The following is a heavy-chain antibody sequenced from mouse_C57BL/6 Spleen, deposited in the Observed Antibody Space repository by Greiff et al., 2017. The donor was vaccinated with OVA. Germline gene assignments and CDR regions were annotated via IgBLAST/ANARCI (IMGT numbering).Heavy chain of an antibody. CDR3: ARNLITTVVPPYYAMDY. Sequence: QVQLQQSGAELVKPGASVKLSCKASGYTFTSYWMHWVKQRPGQGLEWIGMIHPNSGSTNYNEKFKSKATLTVDKSSSTAYMQLSSLTSEDSAVYYCARNLITTVVPPYYAMDYWGQGTSVTVSS. CDR2: IHPNSGST. CDR1: GYTFTSYW. J-gene: IGHJ4*01. V-gene: IGHV1-64*01. D-gene: IGHD1-1*01.